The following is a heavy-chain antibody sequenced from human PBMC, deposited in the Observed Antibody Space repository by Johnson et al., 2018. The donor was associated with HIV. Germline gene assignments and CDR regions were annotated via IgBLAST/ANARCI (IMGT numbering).Heavy chain of an antibody. CDR1: GFTFSNYA. Sequence: VQLEESGGDLVLPGGSLRLSCAASGFTFSNYAMSWVRQAPGKGLQWVSVIYSGGSTYYADSVKGRFPLSRDNSKNTLYLQMNSLRAEDTAVYYCAKDHPQMATIVGAFDIWGQGTMVTVSS. J-gene: IGHJ3*02. CDR3: AKDHPQMATIVGAFDI. D-gene: IGHD5-24*01. V-gene: IGHV3-66*01. CDR2: IYSGGST.